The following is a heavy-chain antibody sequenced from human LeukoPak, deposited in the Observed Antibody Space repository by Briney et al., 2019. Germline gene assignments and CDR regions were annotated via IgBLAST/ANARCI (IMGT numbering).Heavy chain of an antibody. CDR1: GGSMSVGRSY. CDR3: GTGGGIAVSHV. V-gene: IGHV4-39*07. J-gene: IGHJ4*02. CDR2: IYYDGTT. D-gene: IGHD6-19*01. Sequence: SETLSLTCTLSGGSMSVGRSYWGWVRQPPGKGLEWIARIYYDGTTYYYPSLKSRVTISMDSSKNHFSLEVKSVTAADTAMYYCGTGGGIAVSHVWGQGIMVAVST.